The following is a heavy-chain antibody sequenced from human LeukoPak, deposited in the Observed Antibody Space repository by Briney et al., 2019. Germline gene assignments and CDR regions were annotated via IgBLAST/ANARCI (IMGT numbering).Heavy chain of an antibody. CDR1: GFTFSSYS. J-gene: IGHJ4*02. CDR3: AKTDCSSTSCYTPFDY. CDR2: ISSSSSTI. Sequence: GGSLRLSCAASGFTFSSYSMNWVRQAPGKGLEWVSYISSSSSTIYYADSVKGRFTISRDNAKNSLYLQMNSLRAEDTAVYYCAKTDCSSTSCYTPFDYWGQGTLVTVSS. V-gene: IGHV3-48*04. D-gene: IGHD2-2*02.